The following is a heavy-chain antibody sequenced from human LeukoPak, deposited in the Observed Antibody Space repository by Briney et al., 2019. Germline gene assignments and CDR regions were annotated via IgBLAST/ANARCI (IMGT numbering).Heavy chain of an antibody. CDR3: ARVPTIFKVDMYYFDF. V-gene: IGHV4-59*11. D-gene: IGHD3-3*01. CDR1: GGSISGHY. CDR2: VSSSGST. Sequence: SETLSLTCSVSGGSISGHYWTWIRQPPGKGLEWIGYVSSSGSTNYKSSLKSRVTISDDTSKNQFSLRLTSVTAADTAVYYCARVPTIFKVDMYYFDFWGQGHLVTVS. J-gene: IGHJ4*02.